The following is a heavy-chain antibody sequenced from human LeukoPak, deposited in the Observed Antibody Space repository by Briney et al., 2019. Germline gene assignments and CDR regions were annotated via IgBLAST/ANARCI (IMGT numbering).Heavy chain of an antibody. V-gene: IGHV1-69*13. Sequence: SVKVSCKASGGTFSSYAISWVRQAPGQGLEWMGGIIPIFGTANYAQKFQGRVTITADESTSTAYMELSSLRSEDTAVYYCARSSPEVSGFDPWGQGTLVTVSS. D-gene: IGHD6-13*01. CDR3: ARSSPEVSGFDP. CDR1: GGTFSSYA. CDR2: IIPIFGTA. J-gene: IGHJ5*02.